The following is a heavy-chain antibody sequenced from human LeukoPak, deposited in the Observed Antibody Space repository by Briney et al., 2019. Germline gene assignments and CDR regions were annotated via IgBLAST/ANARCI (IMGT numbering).Heavy chain of an antibody. CDR1: GYTFTSYD. CDR2: MNPNSGNT. Sequence: ASVKVSCKSSGYTFTSYDINWVRQATGQGVEWMGWMNPNSGNTGYAQKFQGRVTITRNNSISTAYMELSSLRSEDTAVYYGARGGLRFSGYYYYYMDVWGKGTTVTVSS. D-gene: IGHD3-3*01. J-gene: IGHJ6*03. CDR3: ARGGLRFSGYYYYYMDV. V-gene: IGHV1-8*03.